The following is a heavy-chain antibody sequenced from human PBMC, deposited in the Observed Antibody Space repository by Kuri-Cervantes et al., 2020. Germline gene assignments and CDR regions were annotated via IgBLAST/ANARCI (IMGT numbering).Heavy chain of an antibody. CDR3: ARDWYSSDHFFDN. CDR1: GYRFTIYW. V-gene: IGHV1-18*04. D-gene: IGHD6-19*01. J-gene: IGHJ4*02. Sequence: GESLKISCKGSGYRFTIYWIGWVRQAPGQGLEWMGWISAYNGDTNYAQKLQGRVTMTTDTSTSTAYMELRSLRSDDTAVYYCARDWYSSDHFFDNWGQGTLVTVSS. CDR2: ISAYNGDT.